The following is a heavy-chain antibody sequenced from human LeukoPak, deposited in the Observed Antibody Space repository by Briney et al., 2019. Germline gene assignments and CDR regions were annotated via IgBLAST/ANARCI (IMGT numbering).Heavy chain of an antibody. J-gene: IGHJ3*02. CDR2: IRSKANSYAT. CDR1: GFTFSGSA. CDR3: ASVSPGIAAAGLARDAFDI. D-gene: IGHD6-13*01. V-gene: IGHV3-73*01. Sequence: GGSLRLSCAASGFTFSGSAMHWDRQASGKGLEWVGRIRSKANSYATASAASVKGRFTISREESKNTAYLQMNRLKTEDTAVYYCASVSPGIAAAGLARDAFDIWGQGTMVTVSS.